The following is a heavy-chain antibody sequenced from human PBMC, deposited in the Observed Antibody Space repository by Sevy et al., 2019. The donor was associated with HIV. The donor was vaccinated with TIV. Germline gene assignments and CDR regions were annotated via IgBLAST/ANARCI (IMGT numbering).Heavy chain of an antibody. V-gene: IGHV3-48*02. J-gene: IGHJ6*02. CDR1: GFTFSRYS. D-gene: IGHD2-21*02. CDR2: ISGNSAAI. Sequence: GGSLRLSCAASGFTFSRYSMNWVRQAPGKGLEWISYISGNSAAIYYADSVKGRFTVSRDNDNDALYLQLHSLRYDDSALYYCARGPDCGGYCDIGFNYPLGVWGQGTTVTVSS. CDR3: ARGPDCGGYCDIGFNYPLGV.